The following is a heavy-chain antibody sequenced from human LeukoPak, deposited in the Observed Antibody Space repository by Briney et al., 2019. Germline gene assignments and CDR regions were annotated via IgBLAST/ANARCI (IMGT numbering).Heavy chain of an antibody. V-gene: IGHV3-21*01. CDR2: ISSSSSYI. CDR3: ARDRSGWGFDY. Sequence: GGSLRLSCAASGFTFSSYSMNWVRQAPGKGLEWVSSISSSSSYIHYADSVKGRFTISRDNAKNSLYLQMNSLRAEDTAVYYCARDRSGWGFDYWGQGTLVTVSS. D-gene: IGHD6-19*01. CDR1: GFTFSSYS. J-gene: IGHJ4*02.